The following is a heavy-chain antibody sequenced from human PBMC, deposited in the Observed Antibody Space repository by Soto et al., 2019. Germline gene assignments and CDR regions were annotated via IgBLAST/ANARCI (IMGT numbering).Heavy chain of an antibody. CDR3: AAHYCSGGSCYFGLDY. Sequence: TGGSLRLSCAASGFTFSSYSMNWVRQAPGKGLEWVSSISSSSSYIYYADSVKGRFTISRDNAKNSLYLQMNSLRAEDTAVYYCAAHYCSGGSCYFGLDYWGQGTLVTVSS. CDR1: GFTFSSYS. D-gene: IGHD2-15*01. J-gene: IGHJ4*02. CDR2: ISSSSSYI. V-gene: IGHV3-21*01.